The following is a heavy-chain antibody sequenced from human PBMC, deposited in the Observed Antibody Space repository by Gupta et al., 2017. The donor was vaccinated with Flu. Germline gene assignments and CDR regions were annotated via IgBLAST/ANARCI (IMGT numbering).Heavy chain of an antibody. CDR1: TFSTIS. Sequence: TFSTISMNWVRQAPGKGLEWVSFISSSSSYIYYADSVKGRFTVSRDNAENSQYLQMNSLRAEDTAVYYCARAWDTRDSSDYWGQGTLVTVSS. V-gene: IGHV3-21*01. D-gene: IGHD1-26*01. CDR3: ARAWDTRDSSDY. CDR2: ISSSSSYI. J-gene: IGHJ4*02.